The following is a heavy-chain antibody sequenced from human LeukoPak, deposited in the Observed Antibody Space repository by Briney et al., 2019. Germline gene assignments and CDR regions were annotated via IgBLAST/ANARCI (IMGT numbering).Heavy chain of an antibody. CDR1: GGSISSYY. CDR3: ARGSGSYFDFDY. Sequence: SETLSLTCTVSGGSISSYYWSWIRQPPGKGLEWIGYIYYSGSTNYNPSLKSRVTISVDTSKNQFSLKLSSVTAADTAVYYCARGSGSYFDFDYWGQGTLVTVSS. CDR2: IYYSGST. J-gene: IGHJ4*02. V-gene: IGHV4-59*01. D-gene: IGHD1-26*01.